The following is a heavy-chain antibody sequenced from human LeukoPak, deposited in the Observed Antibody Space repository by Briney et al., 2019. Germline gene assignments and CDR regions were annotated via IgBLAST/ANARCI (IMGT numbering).Heavy chain of an antibody. CDR1: GGSFSGYH. J-gene: IGHJ4*02. D-gene: IGHD3-10*01. Sequence: SETLSLTCAVYGGSFSGYHWSWIRQPPGKGLEWIGEINHSGSTNYNPSLKSRVTISVDTSKNQFSLKLSSVTAADTAVYYCASWAGSGSYPLDYWGQGTLVTVSS. CDR3: ASWAGSGSYPLDY. V-gene: IGHV4-34*01. CDR2: INHSGST.